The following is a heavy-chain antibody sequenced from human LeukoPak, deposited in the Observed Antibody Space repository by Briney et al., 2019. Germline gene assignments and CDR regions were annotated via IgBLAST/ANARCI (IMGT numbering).Heavy chain of an antibody. J-gene: IGHJ5*02. Sequence: SETLSLTCTVSGGSISSYYWSWIRQPPGKGLEWIGYIYYSGSTNYNPSLQSRVTMSVDTSKNQFSLKLSSVSAADTAVYYCARDRDYYGSGSYPGRFDPWGQGTLVTVSS. V-gene: IGHV4-59*12. D-gene: IGHD3-10*01. CDR2: IYYSGST. CDR3: ARDRDYYGSGSYPGRFDP. CDR1: GGSISSYY.